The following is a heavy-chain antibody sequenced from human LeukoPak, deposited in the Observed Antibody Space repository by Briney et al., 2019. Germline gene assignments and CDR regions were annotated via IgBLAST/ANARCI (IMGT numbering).Heavy chain of an antibody. CDR2: LSNSGTT. V-gene: IGHV4-59*11. D-gene: IGHD1-26*01. CDR1: GDPISSHH. CDR3: ARDRVGITGHFDY. Sequence: SETVSLTCTVAGDPISSHHWIWISQPPGKELERFGYLSNSGTTKYIPSLKSRVTILVDTSKNQFSLNLRSVTAADTAMYYCARDRVGITGHFDYWGQGILVTVSS. J-gene: IGHJ4*02.